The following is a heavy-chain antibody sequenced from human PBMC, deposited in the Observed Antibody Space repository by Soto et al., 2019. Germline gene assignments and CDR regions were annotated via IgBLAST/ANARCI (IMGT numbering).Heavy chain of an antibody. CDR1: GFTFSSYG. V-gene: IGHV3-33*01. CDR2: IWHDGGNK. Sequence: PGGSLRLSCAASGFTFSSYGMHWDRQAPGKGLEWVAFIWHDGGNKFYAESVKGRFTISRDNSKNTLYLQMTSLSAEDTAMYYCARDGDVNTGFGKDYWGQGTLVTVSS. CDR3: ARDGDVNTGFGKDY. J-gene: IGHJ4*02. D-gene: IGHD3-16*01.